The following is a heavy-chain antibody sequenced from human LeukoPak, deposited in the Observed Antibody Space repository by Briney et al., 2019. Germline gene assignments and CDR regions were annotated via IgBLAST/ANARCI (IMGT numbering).Heavy chain of an antibody. V-gene: IGHV4-34*01. J-gene: IGHJ3*02. Sequence: ASETLSLTCAVYGGSFSGYYWSWIRQPPGKGLEWIGEINHSGSTNYNPSLKSRVTISVDTSKNQFSLKLSSVTAADTAVYYCARRYSSGWYGVGAFDIWGQGTMVTVSS. CDR3: ARRYSSGWYGVGAFDI. CDR2: INHSGST. D-gene: IGHD6-19*01. CDR1: GGSFSGYY.